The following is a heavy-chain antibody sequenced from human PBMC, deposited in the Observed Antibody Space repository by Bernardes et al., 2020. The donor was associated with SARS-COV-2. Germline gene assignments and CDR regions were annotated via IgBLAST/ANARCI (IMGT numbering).Heavy chain of an antibody. J-gene: IGHJ4*02. CDR3: ARHWESSGSFDY. CDR1: GGSISSSSYY. Sequence: SETLSLTCTVSGGSISSSSYYWGWIRQPPGKGLEWIGSIYYSGSTYYNPSLKSRVTISVDTSKNQFSLKLSSVTAADTAVYYCARHWESSGSFDYWGQGTLVTVSS. D-gene: IGHD1-26*01. V-gene: IGHV4-39*01. CDR2: IYYSGST.